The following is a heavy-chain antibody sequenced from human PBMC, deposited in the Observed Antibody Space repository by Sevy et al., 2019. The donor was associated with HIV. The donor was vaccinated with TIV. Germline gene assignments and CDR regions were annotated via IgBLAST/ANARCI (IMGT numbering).Heavy chain of an antibody. D-gene: IGHD3-22*01. J-gene: IGHJ6*02. CDR1: GYTFTSYG. V-gene: IGHV1-18*01. CDR2: ISAYNGNT. Sequence: ASVKVSCKASGYTFTSYGISWVRQAPGQGLEWMGWISAYNGNTNYAQKLQGRVTMTTDTSTSTAYMELRSLRSDDPAVYYCARAVDPASYSSGYFYYYYYGMDVWGQGTTVTVSS. CDR3: ARAVDPASYSSGYFYYYYYGMDV.